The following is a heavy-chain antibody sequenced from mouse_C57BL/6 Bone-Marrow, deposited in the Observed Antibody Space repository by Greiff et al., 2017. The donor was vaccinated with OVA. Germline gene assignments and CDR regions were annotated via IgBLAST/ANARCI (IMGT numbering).Heavy chain of an antibody. V-gene: IGHV1-64*01. CDR1: GYTFTSYW. CDR2: IHPNSGST. Sequence: QVQLKQPGAELVKPGASVKLSCKASGYTFTSYWMHWVKQRPGQGLEWIGMIHPNSGSTNYNEKFKSKATLTVDKSSSTAYMQLSSLTSEDSAVYYCARGDYDGPCWFAYWGQGTLVTVSA. CDR3: ARGDYDGPCWFAY. J-gene: IGHJ3*01. D-gene: IGHD2-4*01.